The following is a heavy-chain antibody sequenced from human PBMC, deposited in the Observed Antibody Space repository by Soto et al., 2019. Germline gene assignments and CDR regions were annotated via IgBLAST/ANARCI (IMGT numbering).Heavy chain of an antibody. Sequence: LSLTCAVYGGSFSGYYWSWIRQPPGKGLGWIGEINHSGSTNYNPSLKSRVTISVDTSKNQFSLKLSSVTAADTAVYYCARPQLGTAGDYWGQGTLVTVSS. J-gene: IGHJ4*02. CDR2: INHSGST. CDR1: GGSFSGYY. D-gene: IGHD1-1*01. CDR3: ARPQLGTAGDY. V-gene: IGHV4-34*01.